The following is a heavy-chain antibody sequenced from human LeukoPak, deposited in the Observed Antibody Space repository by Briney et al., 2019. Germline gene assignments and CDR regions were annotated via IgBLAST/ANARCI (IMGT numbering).Heavy chain of an antibody. CDR2: INHSGST. CDR1: GGSFSGYY. D-gene: IGHD3-10*01. V-gene: IGHV4-34*01. Sequence: SETLSLTCAVYGGSFSGYYWSWIRQPPGKGLEWIGEINHSGSTNYNPSLKSRVTISVDTSKNQFSLKLSSVTAADTAVYYCARGQTVLLWFGELLMYNWFDPWGQGTLVIVSS. CDR3: ARGQTVLLWFGELLMYNWFDP. J-gene: IGHJ5*02.